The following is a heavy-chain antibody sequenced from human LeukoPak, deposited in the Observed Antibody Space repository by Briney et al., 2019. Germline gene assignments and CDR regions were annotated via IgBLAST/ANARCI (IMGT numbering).Heavy chain of an antibody. V-gene: IGHV3-15*01. Sequence: GGSLRLSCAASGFTFSSAWLIWVRQAPGKGLEWLGRIKSKTDGGTTDYAAPVKGRFTISRGDSKDTLYLQINSLKTEDTAIYYCTTVRYTAFYYWGQGTLVTVSS. D-gene: IGHD3-9*01. CDR1: GFTFSSAW. CDR3: TTVRYTAFYY. CDR2: IKSKTDGGTT. J-gene: IGHJ4*02.